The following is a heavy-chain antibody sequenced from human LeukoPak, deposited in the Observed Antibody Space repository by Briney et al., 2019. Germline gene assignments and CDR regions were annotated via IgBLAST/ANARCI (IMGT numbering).Heavy chain of an antibody. CDR3: ARDLVGDSDY. D-gene: IGHD1-26*01. J-gene: IGHJ4*02. Sequence: GGSLRLSCAASGFTFSRYWMSWVRQAPGKGLEWVANIKQDGSENYYVDSVKGRFTISRDNGKNSLYLQMNSLRAEDTAVYYCARDLVGDSDYWGQGTLVTVSS. CDR2: IKQDGSEN. CDR1: GFTFSRYW. V-gene: IGHV3-7*01.